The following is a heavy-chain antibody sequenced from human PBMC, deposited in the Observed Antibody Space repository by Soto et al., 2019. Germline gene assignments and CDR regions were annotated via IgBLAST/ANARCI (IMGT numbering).Heavy chain of an antibody. CDR3: ARERLMTTVADFDY. J-gene: IGHJ4*02. Sequence: QVQLVESGGGVVQPGRSLTLSCTASGFTFSRCRMQGVRDSRRKARVWVAVIWCDGSKKYYADSVKGRFTISRDNSKNTLYLQMNSLRAEDTAVYYCARERLMTTVADFDYWGQGTLVTVSS. CDR1: GFTFSRCR. V-gene: IGHV3-33*01. CDR2: IWCDGSKK. D-gene: IGHD4-17*01.